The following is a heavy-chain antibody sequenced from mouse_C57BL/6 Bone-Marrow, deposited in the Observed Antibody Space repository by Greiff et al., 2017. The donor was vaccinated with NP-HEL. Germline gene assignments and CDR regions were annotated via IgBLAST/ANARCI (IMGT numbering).Heavy chain of an antibody. CDR1: GYAFTNYL. V-gene: IGHV1-54*01. D-gene: IGHD2-3*01. J-gene: IGHJ3*01. Sequence: VQLQQSGAELVRPGTSVKVSCKASGYAFTNYLIEWVKQRPGQGLEWIGVINPGSGGTNYNEKFKGKATLTADKSSSTAYMELSSLTSEDSAVYFCARREIHDGYAWFAYWGQGTLVTVSA. CDR2: INPGSGGT. CDR3: ARREIHDGYAWFAY.